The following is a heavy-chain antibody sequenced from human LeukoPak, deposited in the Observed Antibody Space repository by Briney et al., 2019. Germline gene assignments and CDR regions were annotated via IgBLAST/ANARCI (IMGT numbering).Heavy chain of an antibody. CDR3: ARQEAGYSSSRGAFNY. V-gene: IGHV4-30-2*01. J-gene: IGHJ4*02. CDR2: IYHSGST. Sequence: SETLSLTCTVSGGSISSGGYYWSWIRQPPGKGLEWIGYIYHSGSTYYNPSLKSRVTISVDRSKNQFSLKLSSVTAADTAVYYCARQEAGYSSSRGAFNYWGQGTLVTVSS. D-gene: IGHD6-13*01. CDR1: GGSISSGGYY.